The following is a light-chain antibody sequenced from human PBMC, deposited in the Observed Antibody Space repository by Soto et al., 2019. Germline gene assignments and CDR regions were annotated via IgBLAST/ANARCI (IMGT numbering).Light chain of an antibody. CDR1: RGISSY. Sequence: AIRMTQSPSSLSASTGDRVTITCRASRGISSYLAWYQQKPGKAPKLLIYAASTLQSGVPSRFSGSGSGTDFTLTISCLQSEDFATYYCQQYYSYPATFGGGTKVEIK. J-gene: IGKJ4*01. CDR3: QQYYSYPAT. CDR2: AAS. V-gene: IGKV1-8*01.